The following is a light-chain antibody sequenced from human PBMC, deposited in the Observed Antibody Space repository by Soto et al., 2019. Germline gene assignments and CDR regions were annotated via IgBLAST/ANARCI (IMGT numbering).Light chain of an antibody. J-gene: IGLJ2*01. Sequence: QSALTQPPSVSGAPGQRVTISCTGSSSNIGAGYNVHWYQQFPGTAPKLLIYANNNRPSGVPDRFSGSKSGTSASLAITGLQAEDEADYYCQSYDSSLSEGVFGGGTQLTVL. CDR3: QSYDSSLSEGV. V-gene: IGLV1-40*01. CDR2: ANN. CDR1: SSNIGAGYN.